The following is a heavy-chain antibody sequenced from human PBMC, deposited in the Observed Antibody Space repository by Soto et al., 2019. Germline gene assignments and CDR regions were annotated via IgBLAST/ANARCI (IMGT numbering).Heavy chain of an antibody. D-gene: IGHD4-17*01. CDR2: ISSSSSYI. CDR3: ARAPPDYGDLPA. CDR1: GFIFSSYS. J-gene: IGHJ5*02. V-gene: IGHV3-21*01. Sequence: EVQLVESGGGLVKPGGSLRLSCAASGFIFSSYSMNWVRQAPGKGLEWVSSISSSSSYIYYADSVKGRFTISRDNAKNSLYLQMNSLRAEDTAVYYCARAPPDYGDLPAWGQGTLVTVSS.